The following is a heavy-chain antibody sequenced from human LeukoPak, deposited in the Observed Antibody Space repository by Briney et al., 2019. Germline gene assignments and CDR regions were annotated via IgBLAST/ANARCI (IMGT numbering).Heavy chain of an antibody. J-gene: IGHJ4*02. CDR1: GSTLSKIS. CDR2: VGHEDGTT. Sequence: ASVKVSCKVSGSTLSKISIDWVRQAPEKGPEWMGSVGHEDGTTIHAQKFQGRFNMTADTATDTAYMEMSSLMSEDTAIYYCATGAIVFDYWGQGTLVTVSS. CDR3: ATGAIVFDY. V-gene: IGHV1-24*01. D-gene: IGHD3-22*01.